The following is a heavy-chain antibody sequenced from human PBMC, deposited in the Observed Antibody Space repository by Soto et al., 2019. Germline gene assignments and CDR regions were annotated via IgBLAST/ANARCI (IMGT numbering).Heavy chain of an antibody. CDR3: ARLIGNSWLDS. Sequence: SQTLSLTCAISGDSVSTNSAIWDWIRQSPSRGLEWLGRTYYRSKWYNDYAVSVKGRITINPDTSNNQLSLQLNSVTPDDTAVYYCARLIGNSWLDSWGQGTLVTVTP. J-gene: IGHJ5*01. CDR2: TYYRSKWYN. D-gene: IGHD2-8*01. V-gene: IGHV6-1*01. CDR1: GDSVSTNSAI.